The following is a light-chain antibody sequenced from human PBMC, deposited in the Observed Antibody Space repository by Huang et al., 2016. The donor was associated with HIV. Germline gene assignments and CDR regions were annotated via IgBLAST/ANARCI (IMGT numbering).Light chain of an antibody. CDR3: QQRVNGFT. CDR1: QNIKSH. V-gene: IGKV3-11*01. CDR2: DAT. J-gene: IGKJ4*01. Sequence: EIVLTQSPATLSFFPGQRVSLSCRASQNIKSHLAWYQQRPGQPPRLLIYDATSGVPGVAARFGGSGSGTDFTLTISSLESEDFATYYCQQRVNGFTFGGGTKV.